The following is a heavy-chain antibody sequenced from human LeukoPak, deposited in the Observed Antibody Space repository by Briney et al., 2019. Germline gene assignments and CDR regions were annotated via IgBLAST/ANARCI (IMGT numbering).Heavy chain of an antibody. Sequence: ASVKVSCKASGYTFTSYGISWVRQAHGQGLEWMGWVSTYSGNTNYAQKFQGRVTMTTDTSTNTAYMELRSLRSDDTAVYYCARLGYCTNGVCYRKHNRLDPWGQGTLVTVSP. CDR1: GYTFTSYG. J-gene: IGHJ5*02. CDR2: VSTYSGNT. D-gene: IGHD2-8*01. CDR3: ARLGYCTNGVCYRKHNRLDP. V-gene: IGHV1-18*01.